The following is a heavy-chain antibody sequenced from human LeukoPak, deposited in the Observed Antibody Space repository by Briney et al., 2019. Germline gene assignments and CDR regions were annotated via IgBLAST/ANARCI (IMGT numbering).Heavy chain of an antibody. D-gene: IGHD5-18*01. CDR1: GFTFNSYE. V-gene: IGHV3-48*03. CDR3: ARDRGYNYGFDY. Sequence: PGGSLRLSCAASGFTFNSYEMNWVRQAPGKGLEWVSYISSSGSTIYYADSVKGRFSISRDNAKNSLYLQMNSLRAEDTAVYYCARDRGYNYGFDYWGQGTLVTVSS. J-gene: IGHJ4*02. CDR2: ISSSGSTI.